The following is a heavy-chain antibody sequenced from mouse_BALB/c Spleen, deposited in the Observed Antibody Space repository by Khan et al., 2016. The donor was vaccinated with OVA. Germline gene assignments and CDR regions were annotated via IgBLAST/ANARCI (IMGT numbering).Heavy chain of an antibody. Sequence: VQLQESGAELARPGASVKLSCKASGYTFPRYWIQWVKERPGQGLEWIGAIYPGDGDTRYTQKFKGKATMTADKSSSTAYMQLSSVAAEDSAVYYCASHYGSYFDYWGQGTTLTVSS. J-gene: IGHJ2*01. CDR1: GYTFPRYW. D-gene: IGHD2-1*01. V-gene: IGHV1-87*01. CDR2: IYPGDGDT. CDR3: ASHYGSYFDY.